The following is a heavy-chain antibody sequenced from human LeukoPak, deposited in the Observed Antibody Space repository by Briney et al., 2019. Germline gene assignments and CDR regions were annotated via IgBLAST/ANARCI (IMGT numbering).Heavy chain of an antibody. V-gene: IGHV3-23*01. CDR2: ISGGTGGST. Sequence: PGGPLRLSCAASGFTFNDYAINWVRQAPGKGLEWVSVISGGTGGSTYYADSVKGRFTISRDNSKNTLYLQMNSLRVEDTAVYYCAKRGSSSWTQFDYWGQGTLVTVSS. D-gene: IGHD6-13*01. CDR1: GFTFNDYA. CDR3: AKRGSSSWTQFDY. J-gene: IGHJ4*02.